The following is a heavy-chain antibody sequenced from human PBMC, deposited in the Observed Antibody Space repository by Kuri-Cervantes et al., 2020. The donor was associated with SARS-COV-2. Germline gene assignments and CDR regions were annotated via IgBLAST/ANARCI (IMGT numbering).Heavy chain of an antibody. CDR3: ARMYPRLVPNSAYYYYMDV. D-gene: IGHD6-6*01. CDR2: FDPEDGET. V-gene: IGHV1-24*01. J-gene: IGHJ6*03. CDR1: GYTLTELS. Sequence: ASVKVSCKVSGYTLTELSMHWVRQAPGKGLEWMGGFDPEDGETIYAQKFQGRVTMTTDTSTSTAYMELRSLRSDDTAVYYCARMYPRLVPNSAYYYYMDVWGKGTTVTVS.